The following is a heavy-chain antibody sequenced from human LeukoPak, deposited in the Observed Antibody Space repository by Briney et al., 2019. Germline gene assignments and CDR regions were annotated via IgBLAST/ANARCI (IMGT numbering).Heavy chain of an antibody. CDR2: IRVDGSEK. Sequence: GGSLRLSCTASGFTFSSYGMHWVRQAPGKGLECVSFIRVDGSEKYYADSVRGRFTISRDNSKNTLSLQMNSLRAEDTALYYCAKDVYDCSGGSCPQYYYVMDVWGQGTTVTVSS. V-gene: IGHV3-30*02. D-gene: IGHD2-15*01. J-gene: IGHJ6*02. CDR3: AKDVYDCSGGSCPQYYYVMDV. CDR1: GFTFSSYG.